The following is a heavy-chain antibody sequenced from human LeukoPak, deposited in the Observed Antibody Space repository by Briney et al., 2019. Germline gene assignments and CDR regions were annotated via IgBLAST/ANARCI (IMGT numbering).Heavy chain of an antibody. Sequence: SETLSLTCTVSGGSISSSSYYWGWIRQPPGKGLKWIGCIYYSGSTYYNPFLKSRVTILVDTSKNQFSLKLSSVTAADTAVYYCATGDYYYMDVWGKGTTVTVSS. CDR3: ATGDYYYMDV. CDR1: GGSISSSSYY. CDR2: IYYSGST. V-gene: IGHV4-39*07. D-gene: IGHD7-27*01. J-gene: IGHJ6*03.